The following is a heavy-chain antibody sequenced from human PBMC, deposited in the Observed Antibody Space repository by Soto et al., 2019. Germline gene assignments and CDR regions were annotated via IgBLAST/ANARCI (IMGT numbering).Heavy chain of an antibody. V-gene: IGHV3-23*01. D-gene: IGHD3-3*01. CDR1: GFTFSSYA. J-gene: IGHJ4*02. CDR2: ISGSGGST. CDR3: ARARRGSCYDVWSGYLRGVYFDY. Sequence: GGSLRLSCAASGFTFSSYAMSWVRQAPGKGLEWVSAISGSGGSTYYADSVKGRFTISRDNSKNTLYLQMNSLRAEDTAVYYCARARRGSCYDVWSGYLRGVYFDYWGQGTLVTVSS.